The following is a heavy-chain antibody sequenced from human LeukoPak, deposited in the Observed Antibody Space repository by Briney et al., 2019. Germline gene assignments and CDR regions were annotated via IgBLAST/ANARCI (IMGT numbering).Heavy chain of an antibody. Sequence: SETLSLTCAGYVGSFSGYYWSWIRQPPGNGLEWMGGSNHSGSTNYNPSLKSRVTITVDTSKNQFSLKLSSVTAEDTAVYYCARVYYSSSYDFWYFDLWGRGTLVPVSS. CDR2: SNHSGST. CDR1: VGSFSGYY. J-gene: IGHJ2*01. D-gene: IGHD6-13*01. V-gene: IGHV4-34*01. CDR3: ARVYYSSSYDFWYFDL.